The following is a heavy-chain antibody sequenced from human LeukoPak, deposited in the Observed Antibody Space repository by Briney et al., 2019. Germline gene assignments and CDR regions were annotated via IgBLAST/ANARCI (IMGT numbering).Heavy chain of an antibody. V-gene: IGHV3-33*01. Sequence: PGRSLRLSCAASGFTFSSYGIHWVRQAPGKGLEWVAVIWYDGSNKYYADSVKGRFTISRDNSKNTLYLQMNSLRAEDTAVYYCARSGSDYYYYGMDVWGQGTTVTVSS. CDR2: IWYDGSNK. CDR1: GFTFSSYG. D-gene: IGHD3-10*01. CDR3: ARSGSDYYYYGMDV. J-gene: IGHJ6*02.